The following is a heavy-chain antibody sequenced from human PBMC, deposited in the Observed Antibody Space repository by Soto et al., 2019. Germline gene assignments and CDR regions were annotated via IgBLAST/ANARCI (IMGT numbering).Heavy chain of an antibody. D-gene: IGHD5-18*01. Sequence: QLQLQESGPGLVKPSETLSLTCTVSGGSMSSSTYYWGWVRQPPGKGLEWVGSIYYRGNTYYNPSRKSRVTIAGDTAKNQRVLRLSSVTAADTAVYDGARQTAVGGYSKRDDGGGPWGQGTRVIVSS. V-gene: IGHV4-39*01. CDR3: ARQTAVGGYSKRDDGGGP. J-gene: IGHJ5*02. CDR2: IYYRGNT. CDR1: GGSMSSSTYY.